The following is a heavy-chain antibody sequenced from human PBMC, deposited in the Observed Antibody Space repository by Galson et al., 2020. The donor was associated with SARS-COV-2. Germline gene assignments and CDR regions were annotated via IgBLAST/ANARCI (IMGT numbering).Heavy chain of an antibody. CDR1: GFTVSSNY. CDR3: ARGYYDTLYYYYGMDV. D-gene: IGHD3-22*01. CDR2: IYSGGST. Sequence: GESLKISCAASGFTVSSNYMSWVRQAPGKGLEWVSVIYSGGSTYYADSVKGRFTISRDNSKNTLYLQMNSLRAEDTAVYYCARGYYDTLYYYYGMDVWGQGTTVTVSS. V-gene: IGHV3-66*01. J-gene: IGHJ6*02.